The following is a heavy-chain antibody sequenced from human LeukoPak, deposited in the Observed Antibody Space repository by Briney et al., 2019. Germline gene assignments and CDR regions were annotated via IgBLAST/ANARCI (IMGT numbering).Heavy chain of an antibody. V-gene: IGHV1-2*02. Sequence: ASVKVSCKASGYTFTNYYMHWVRQAPGQGLEWMGIINPKSGGTNYAQKFQGRVTMTRDTSISTAYMNMSSLRSDDTAVYYCARNLWFGESSDAFDMWGQGTMVTVSS. CDR3: ARNLWFGESSDAFDM. CDR2: INPKSGGT. CDR1: GYTFTNYY. J-gene: IGHJ3*02. D-gene: IGHD3-10*01.